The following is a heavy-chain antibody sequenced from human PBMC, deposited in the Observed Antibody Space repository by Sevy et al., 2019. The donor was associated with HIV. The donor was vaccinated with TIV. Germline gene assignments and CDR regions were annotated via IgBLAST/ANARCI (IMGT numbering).Heavy chain of an antibody. J-gene: IGHJ6*02. CDR1: GESFSSYY. CDR2: INHSGTT. D-gene: IGHD2-2*01. Sequence: SETLSLTCAVYGESFSSYYWSWIRQSPGKGLEWIGEINHSGTTNYNPSLKSRVSISADTSKNQFSLKLTPVTAADTGVYYCAVRRRVVIPGVVRRRDQFFFYGMAVWGQGTTVTVSS. CDR3: AVRRRVVIPGVVRRRDQFFFYGMAV. V-gene: IGHV4-34*01.